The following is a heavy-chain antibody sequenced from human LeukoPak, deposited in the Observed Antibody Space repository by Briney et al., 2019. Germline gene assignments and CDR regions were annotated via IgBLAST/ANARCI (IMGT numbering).Heavy chain of an antibody. CDR2: ISGSGGST. Sequence: GGSLRLSCAASGFTFSSYAMSWVRQAPGKGLEWVSAISGSGGSTYYADSVKGRFTISRDNSKNTLYLQMNSLRAEHTAVYYCAKDHSRFLPVTPLTTGAYFQHWGQGTLVTVSS. V-gene: IGHV3-23*01. J-gene: IGHJ1*01. CDR1: GFTFSSYA. CDR3: AKDHSRFLPVTPLTTGAYFQH. D-gene: IGHD4-11*01.